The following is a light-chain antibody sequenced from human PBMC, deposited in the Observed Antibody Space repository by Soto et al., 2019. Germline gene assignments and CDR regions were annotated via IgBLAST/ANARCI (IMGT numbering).Light chain of an antibody. Sequence: SVLTQPPSASGTPGQGVTISCSGSISNIGSKTVKWYQQFPGTAPQLIIFEVSNRPSGISDRFSGFKSANTAYLTISGVQPEDEADYHCSSYTTIKTVVFGGGTQLTV. J-gene: IGLJ2*01. CDR1: ISNIGSKT. CDR3: SSYTTIKTVV. CDR2: EVS. V-gene: IGLV2-18*02.